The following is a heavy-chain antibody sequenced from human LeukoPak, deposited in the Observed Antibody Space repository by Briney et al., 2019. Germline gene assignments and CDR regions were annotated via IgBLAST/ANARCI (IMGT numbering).Heavy chain of an antibody. CDR2: ISYDGSNK. D-gene: IGHD3-10*01. V-gene: IGHV3-30-3*01. J-gene: IGHJ6*02. Sequence: PGGSQRLSCAPSGLTFSSYAMHWVRQAPGKGLEWVAVISYDGSNKYYAHSVKGRFTISRDNSKNTLYLQMNSLRAEDTAVYYCARGEMVRGVIIRYYYYGMDVWGQGTTVTVSS. CDR1: GLTFSSYA. CDR3: ARGEMVRGVIIRYYYYGMDV.